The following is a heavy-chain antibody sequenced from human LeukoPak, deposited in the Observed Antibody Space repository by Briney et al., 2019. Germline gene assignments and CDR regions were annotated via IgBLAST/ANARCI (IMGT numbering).Heavy chain of an antibody. D-gene: IGHD3-22*01. V-gene: IGHV1-69*10. CDR2: IIPILGIA. Sequence: VNVSCKASGGTFSSYAISWVRQAPGQGLEWMGRIIPILGIANYAQKFQGRVTITADKSTSTAYMELSSLRSEDTAVYYCARLHYYDSSGYYPHLYYCYGMDVWGQGTTVTVSS. CDR3: ARLHYYDSSGYYPHLYYCYGMDV. CDR1: GGTFSSYA. J-gene: IGHJ6*02.